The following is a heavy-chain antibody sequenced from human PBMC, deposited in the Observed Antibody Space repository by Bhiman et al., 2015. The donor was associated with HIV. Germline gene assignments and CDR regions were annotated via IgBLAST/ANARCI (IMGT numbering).Heavy chain of an antibody. CDR1: GFSFDTYP. CDR2: ISYDGSNK. Sequence: VQLVESGGGLVQPGGSLRLSCAASGFSFDTYPMHWVRQAPGKGLEWVAVISYDGSNKYYADSVRGRFTISRDNSKNTLYLEMNSLRAEDTAVYYCASPEVDIVAIFDYWGQGTLVTVSS. CDR3: ASPEVDIVAIFDY. J-gene: IGHJ4*02. D-gene: IGHD5-12*01. V-gene: IGHV3-30-3*01.